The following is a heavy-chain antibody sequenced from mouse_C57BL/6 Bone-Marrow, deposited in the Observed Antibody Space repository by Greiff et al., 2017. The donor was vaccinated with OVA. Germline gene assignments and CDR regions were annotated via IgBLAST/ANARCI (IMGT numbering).Heavy chain of an antibody. CDR1: GYTFTEYT. J-gene: IGHJ4*01. D-gene: IGHD1-1*01. V-gene: IGHV1-62-2*01. CDR3: ARHGYYGSSPRYAMDY. Sequence: VQGVESGAELVKPGASVKLSCKASGYTFTEYTIHWVKQRSGQGLEWIGWFYPGSGSIKYNEKFKDKATLTADKSSSTVYMELSRLTSEDSAVYFCARHGYYGSSPRYAMDYWGQGTSVTVSS. CDR2: FYPGSGSI.